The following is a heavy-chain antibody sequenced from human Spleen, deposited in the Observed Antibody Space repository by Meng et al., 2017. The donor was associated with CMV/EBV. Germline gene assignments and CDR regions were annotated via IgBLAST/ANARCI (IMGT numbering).Heavy chain of an antibody. CDR3: ARVGYCSSTSCYHPFDY. V-gene: IGHV6-1*01. D-gene: IGHD2-2*01. Sequence: SETLSLTCAISGDSVSSNSAAWNWIRQSPSRGLEWLGRTYYRSKWYNDYAVSVKSRITINPDTSKNQFSLQLNSVTPEDTAVYYCARVGYCSSTSCYHPFDYWGQGTLVTVSS. CDR1: GDSVSSNSAA. CDR2: TYYRSKWYN. J-gene: IGHJ4*02.